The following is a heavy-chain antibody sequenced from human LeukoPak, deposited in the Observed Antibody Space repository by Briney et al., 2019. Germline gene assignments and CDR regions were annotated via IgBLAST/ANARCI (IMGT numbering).Heavy chain of an antibody. CDR2: IYYSGST. CDR1: GGSISTYY. J-gene: IGHJ4*02. V-gene: IGHV4-59*08. Sequence: SETLSLTCTVSGGSISTYYWSWIRQPPGKGLEWIGNIYYSGSTIYNPSLKSRVTMSVDTSKNQFSLNLSSVTAADTAVYYCARLKRPYGGFDYWGQGTLVTVSS. CDR3: ARLKRPYGGFDY. D-gene: IGHD4/OR15-4a*01.